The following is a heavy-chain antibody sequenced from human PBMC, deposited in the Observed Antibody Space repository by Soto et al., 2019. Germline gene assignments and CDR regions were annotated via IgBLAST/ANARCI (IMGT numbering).Heavy chain of an antibody. D-gene: IGHD3-16*01. CDR2: ISSSSRTI. CDR3: ARDLREQGLDY. J-gene: IGHJ4*02. CDR1: GFTFRTYS. V-gene: IGHV3-48*02. Sequence: EVQLVESGGGLVQPGGSLRLSCAASGFTFRTYSMNWARQAPGKGLEWVSYISSSSRTIYYADSVKGRFTISRDNAKNSPYLQMNSLRDEDTAVYYCARDLREQGLDYWGQGTLVTVSS.